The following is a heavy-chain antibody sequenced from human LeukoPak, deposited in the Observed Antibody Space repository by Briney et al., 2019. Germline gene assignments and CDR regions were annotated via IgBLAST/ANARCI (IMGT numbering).Heavy chain of an antibody. CDR3: NAKGYSYGPDRNYFDY. J-gene: IGHJ4*02. CDR2: IYHSGST. D-gene: IGHD5-18*01. CDR1: GGSISSYY. Sequence: PSETLSLTCTVSGGSISSYYWSWIRQPPGKGLEWIGYIYHSGSTYYNPSLKSRVTISVDRSKNQFSLKLSSVTAADTAVYYCNAKGYSYGPDRNYFDYWGQGTLVTVSS. V-gene: IGHV4-59*04.